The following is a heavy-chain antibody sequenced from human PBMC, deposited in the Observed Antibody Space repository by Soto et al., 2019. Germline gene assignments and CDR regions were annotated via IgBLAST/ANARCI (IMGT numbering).Heavy chain of an antibody. CDR2: ISSSSSYI. Sequence: PGGSLRLSCAASGFTFSSYSMNWVRQAPGKGLEWVSSISSSSSYIYYADSVKGRFTISRDNAKNSLYLQMNSLRAEDTAVYYCARECLSNTHYHYYGMDVWGQGTTVTVSS. J-gene: IGHJ6*02. CDR1: GFTFSSYS. V-gene: IGHV3-21*01. D-gene: IGHD4-4*01. CDR3: ARECLSNTHYHYYGMDV.